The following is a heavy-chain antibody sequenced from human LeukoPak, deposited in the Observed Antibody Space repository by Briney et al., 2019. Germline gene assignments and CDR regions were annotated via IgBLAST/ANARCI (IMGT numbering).Heavy chain of an antibody. J-gene: IGHJ6*02. D-gene: IGHD6-6*01. CDR3: AKVRPKNSSGKILYGVDV. Sequence: GGSLRLSCAASGFTFSSYDMHWVRQATGKGLEWVSAIGTAGDTYYPGSVKGRFTISRENAKNSLYLQMNSLRAEDTAVYYCAKVRPKNSSGKILYGVDVWGQGTTVTVSS. CDR2: IGTAGDT. V-gene: IGHV3-13*01. CDR1: GFTFSSYD.